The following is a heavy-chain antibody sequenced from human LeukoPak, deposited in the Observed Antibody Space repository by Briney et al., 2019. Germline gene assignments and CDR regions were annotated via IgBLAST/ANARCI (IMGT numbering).Heavy chain of an antibody. CDR3: AKEYCSGGSCYSVLDY. CDR2: ISWDGGST. Sequence: GGSLRLSCAASGFTFDDYTMHWVRQAPGKGLEWVSLISWDGGSTYYADSVKGRFTISRDNSKNTLYLQMNSLRAEDTAVYYCAKEYCSGGSCYSVLDYWGQGTLVTVSS. D-gene: IGHD2-15*01. V-gene: IGHV3-43*01. J-gene: IGHJ4*02. CDR1: GFTFDDYT.